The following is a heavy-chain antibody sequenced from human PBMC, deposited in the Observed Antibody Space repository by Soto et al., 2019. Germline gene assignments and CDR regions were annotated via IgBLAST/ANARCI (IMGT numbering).Heavy chain of an antibody. CDR3: ARGVRGPSAGSYNY. CDR2: INHRGST. J-gene: IGHJ4*02. D-gene: IGHD2-15*01. V-gene: IGHV4-34*01. Sequence: SETMSLTCAVDGCSFSCYYGSLLRQPPGKGLEWIGEINHRGSTSYNPSLMSRVTISVDTSKNQFSLKLSSVTAADTAVYYCARGVRGPSAGSYNYWGQGTLVTVSS. CDR1: GCSFSCYY.